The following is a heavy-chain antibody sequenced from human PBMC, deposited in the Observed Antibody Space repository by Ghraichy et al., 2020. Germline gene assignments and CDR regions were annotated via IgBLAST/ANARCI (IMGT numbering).Heavy chain of an antibody. CDR2: INAGNGNT. J-gene: IGHJ5*02. CDR3: ARAHSSSWYSLWFDP. D-gene: IGHD6-13*01. CDR1: GYTFTSYA. V-gene: IGHV1-3*01. Sequence: ASVKVSCKASGYTFTSYAMHWVRQAPGQRLEWMGWINAGNGNTKYSQKFQGRVTITRDTSASTAYMELSSLRSEDTAVYYCARAHSSSWYSLWFDPWGQGTLVTVSS.